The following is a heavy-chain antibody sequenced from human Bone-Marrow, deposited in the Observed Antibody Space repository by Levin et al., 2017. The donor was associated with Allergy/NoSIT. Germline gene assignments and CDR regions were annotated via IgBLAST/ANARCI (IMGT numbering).Heavy chain of an antibody. Sequence: ASVKVSFPSSFSPFPLSSLPFFLPSPFPGLEWVGIINPSDGSTSYAQKFQGRVTMTRDTSTSIVFMELSSLRSEDTAVYYCSRVYCSNGVCYRDVFDYWGQGTLVTVSS. CDR2: INPSDGST. J-gene: IGHJ4*02. D-gene: IGHD2-8*01. CDR3: SRVYCSNGVCYRDVFDY. CDR1: FSPFPLSS. V-gene: IGHV1-46*01.